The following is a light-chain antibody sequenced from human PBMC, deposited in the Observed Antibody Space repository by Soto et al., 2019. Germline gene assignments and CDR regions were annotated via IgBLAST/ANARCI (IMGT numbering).Light chain of an antibody. CDR1: SSNIGNNY. CDR2: DKD. V-gene: IGLV1-51*01. Sequence: QSVLTQPPSVSAAPGQKVTISCSGSSSNIGNNYVSWYQQLPGAAPKLLIDDKDKRPSGIPDRFSGSKSGTSATLGITGLQTGDEADYFCGTWDSSLSVVVFGGGTQLTVL. J-gene: IGLJ2*01. CDR3: GTWDSSLSVVV.